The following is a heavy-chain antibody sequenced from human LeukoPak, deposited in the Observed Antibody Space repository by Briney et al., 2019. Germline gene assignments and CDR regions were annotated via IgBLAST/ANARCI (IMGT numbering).Heavy chain of an antibody. J-gene: IGHJ4*02. Sequence: GRSLRLSCAASGFTFSSYAMSWVRQAPGKGLERLSAISGSAGSTFNADSVKGRFTISRDNFKNTLYLQMNSLRAEDTAIYYCARGYCSSTTCYARFEYWDQGTLVTVSS. V-gene: IGHV3-23*01. CDR1: GFTFSSYA. D-gene: IGHD2-2*01. CDR3: ARGYCSSTTCYARFEY. CDR2: ISGSAGST.